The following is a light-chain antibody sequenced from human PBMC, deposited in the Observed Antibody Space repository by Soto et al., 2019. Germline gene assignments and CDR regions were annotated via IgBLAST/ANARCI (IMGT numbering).Light chain of an antibody. V-gene: IGKV1-33*01. CDR2: DAS. J-gene: IGKJ2*01. CDR1: QDISNY. CDR3: QQYDNLPFLYT. Sequence: DIKMTQSPSSLSASVGDRVTITCQASQDISNYLNWYQQKPGKAPKLLIYDASNLETGVPSRFSGSGSGTDFTFTISSLQAEDIATYYCQQYDNLPFLYTFGQGTKLEIK.